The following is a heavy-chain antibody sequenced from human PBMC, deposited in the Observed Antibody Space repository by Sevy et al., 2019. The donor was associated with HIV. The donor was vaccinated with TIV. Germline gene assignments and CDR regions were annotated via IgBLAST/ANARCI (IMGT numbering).Heavy chain of an antibody. V-gene: IGHV3-21*01. CDR2: ISTGSTYI. D-gene: IGHD3-22*01. J-gene: IGHJ3*02. Sequence: GGSLRLSCAASGFTFSSYSINWVRQAPGKGLEWVSSISTGSTYIYHGDSVKGRFTISRDNAKNSLSLQMNSLRAEDTAVYYCARVRGLYYDSSGYPPLDAFDIWGQGTMVTVSS. CDR3: ARVRGLYYDSSGYPPLDAFDI. CDR1: GFTFSSYS.